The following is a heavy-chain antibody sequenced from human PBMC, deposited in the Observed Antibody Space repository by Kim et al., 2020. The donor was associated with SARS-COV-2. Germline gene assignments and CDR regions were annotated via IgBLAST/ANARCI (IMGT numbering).Heavy chain of an antibody. D-gene: IGHD6-19*01. J-gene: IGHJ4*02. CDR3: ARDRGLGLVIGRYFDY. Sequence: GGSLRLSCAASGFTFSSYAMHWVRQAPGKGLEWVAVISYDGSNKYYADSVKGRFTISRDNSKNTLYLQMNSLRAEDTAVYYCARDRGLGLVIGRYFDYWGQGTLVTVSS. V-gene: IGHV3-30*04. CDR1: GFTFSSYA. CDR2: ISYDGSNK.